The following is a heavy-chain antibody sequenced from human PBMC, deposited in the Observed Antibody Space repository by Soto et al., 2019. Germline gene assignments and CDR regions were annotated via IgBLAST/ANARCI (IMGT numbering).Heavy chain of an antibody. J-gene: IGHJ5*02. CDR2: VYRSGST. CDR3: ARNGVYSLGS. Sequence: QVQLQESGPGLVKPSGTLSLTCAVSGASISSDNWWNWVRQPPGQGLEWIGEVYRSGSTNYDPSLKSRVTISIDMSKNQCSLTLTSVTAADTAMYYCARNGVYSLGSWGQRTLVTVSS. D-gene: IGHD4-17*01. CDR1: GASISSDNW. V-gene: IGHV4-4*02.